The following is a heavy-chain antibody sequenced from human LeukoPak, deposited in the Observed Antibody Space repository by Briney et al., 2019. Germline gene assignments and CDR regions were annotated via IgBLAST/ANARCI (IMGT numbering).Heavy chain of an antibody. CDR2: ISYDGSNK. Sequence: QPGGSLRLSCTASGFTFGDYAMHWVRQAPGKGLEWVAVISYDGSNKYYADSVKGRFTISRDNSKNTLYLQMNSLRAEDTAVYYCAREGGQGDGYNGAFDIWGQGTMVTVSS. J-gene: IGHJ3*02. V-gene: IGHV3-30*14. D-gene: IGHD5-24*01. CDR1: GFTFGDYA. CDR3: AREGGQGDGYNGAFDI.